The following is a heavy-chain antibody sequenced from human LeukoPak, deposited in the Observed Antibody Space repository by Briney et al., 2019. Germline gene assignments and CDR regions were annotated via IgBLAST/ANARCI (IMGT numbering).Heavy chain of an antibody. J-gene: IGHJ4*02. CDR1: GFTFTNSW. CDR2: IKQDGSTR. D-gene: IGHD1-26*01. V-gene: IGHV3-7*01. CDR3: ARDTDGSIDY. Sequence: GGSLRLSCAASGFTFTNSWRAWVRQAPGKGLEWVANIKQDGSTRHYVESLKGRFTISRDNPKNSLYLQMSSLRADDTAVDYCARDTDGSIDYWGQGILVTVAS.